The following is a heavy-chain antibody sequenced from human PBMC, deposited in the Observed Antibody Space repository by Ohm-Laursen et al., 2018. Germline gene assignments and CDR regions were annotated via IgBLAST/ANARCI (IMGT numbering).Heavy chain of an antibody. J-gene: IGHJ5*02. V-gene: IGHV4-59*08. CDR1: GGSLRNYY. Sequence: SETLSLTCTVSGGSLRNYYWSWIRQPPGKGLEWIGYIYYNGNPRYNPSLESRVTISGDPSKNHFSLKLNSVTAADTALYYCVLYSSFSVSWGQGTLVTVSS. D-gene: IGHD6-6*01. CDR2: IYYNGNP. CDR3: VLYSSFSVS.